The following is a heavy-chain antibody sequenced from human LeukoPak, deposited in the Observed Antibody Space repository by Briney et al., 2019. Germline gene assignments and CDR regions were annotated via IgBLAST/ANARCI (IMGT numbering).Heavy chain of an antibody. Sequence: GGSLRLSCAASGFTFDDYAMHWVRQAPGKGLEWVSGISWNSGSIGYADSVKGRFTISRDNAKNSLYLQMNSLRAEDTALYYCAKDTARGYYDSSGRFDYWGQGTLVTVSS. CDR2: ISWNSGSI. V-gene: IGHV3-9*01. J-gene: IGHJ4*02. CDR3: AKDTARGYYDSSGRFDY. D-gene: IGHD3-22*01. CDR1: GFTFDDYA.